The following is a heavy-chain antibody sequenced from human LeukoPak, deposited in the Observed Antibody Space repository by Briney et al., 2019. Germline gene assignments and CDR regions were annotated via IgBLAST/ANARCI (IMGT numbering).Heavy chain of an antibody. D-gene: IGHD4-17*01. J-gene: IGHJ4*02. V-gene: IGHV3-74*01. Sequence: GGSLRLSCAAYGFTHSSYRMHWVRQAPGKGLVWVSRMNSDGSSTTYADSVKGRFTISRDNAKNALYLQMSSLRAEDTAVYHCAREAFNYGDHYFDYWGQGTLVTVSS. CDR3: AREAFNYGDHYFDY. CDR2: MNSDGSST. CDR1: GFTHSSYR.